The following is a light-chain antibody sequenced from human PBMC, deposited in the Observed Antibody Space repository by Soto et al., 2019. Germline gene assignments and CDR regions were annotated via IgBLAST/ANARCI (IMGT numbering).Light chain of an antibody. CDR2: GAS. CDR1: ESVIKY. J-gene: IGKJ5*01. CDR3: KQYSSSPPIT. V-gene: IGKV3-20*01. Sequence: EIVLTQSPGTLSLSPGERATISCRASESVIKYLAWYQQKPGQAPRLLIHGASSRATDIPDRFSGSGSGTDFTLTINRLEPEDFAVYYCKQYSSSPPITFGQGTRLEI.